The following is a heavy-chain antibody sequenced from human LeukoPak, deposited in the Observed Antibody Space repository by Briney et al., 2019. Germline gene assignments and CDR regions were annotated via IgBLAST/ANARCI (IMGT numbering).Heavy chain of an antibody. CDR3: AREDWSGTYYYWFDP. Sequence: PSETLSLTCTVSGGSISSYYWSWIRQPPGKGLEWLGYIYYTGSTNYNPSFRSRVSISVDMSKNQFSLNLSSVTAADTAVYYCAREDWSGTYYYWFDPWGQGTLVTVSS. CDR2: IYYTGST. D-gene: IGHD1-26*01. V-gene: IGHV4-59*01. CDR1: GGSISSYY. J-gene: IGHJ5*02.